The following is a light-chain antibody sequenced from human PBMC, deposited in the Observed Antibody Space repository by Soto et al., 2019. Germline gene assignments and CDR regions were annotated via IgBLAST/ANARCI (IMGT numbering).Light chain of an antibody. J-gene: IGLJ1*01. CDR2: AYS. Sequence: QSVLTQPPSVSGAPGQRVTISCTGSSSNIGAGYDVHWYQQLPGTAPKLLIFAYSSRPSGVPDRFSGSRSGNTASLTISGLQAEDEADYYCCSYVTTPEIFGTGTKVTVL. CDR3: CSYVTTPEI. V-gene: IGLV1-40*01. CDR1: SSNIGAGYD.